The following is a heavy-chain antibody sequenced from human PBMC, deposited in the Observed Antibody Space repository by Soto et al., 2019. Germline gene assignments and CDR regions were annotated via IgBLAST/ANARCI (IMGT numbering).Heavy chain of an antibody. Sequence: GGSLRLSCATSGFTFSDHAMHWVRQAPGEGLEWVSGIRGDFVTTPYADSVKGRSTISRDNSQNTLYLQMNSLRAEDTAIYYCVKEGKMGVEGFDFWGQGTLVTVSS. CDR3: VKEGKMGVEGFDF. CDR2: IRGDFVTT. J-gene: IGHJ4*02. V-gene: IGHV3-23*01. CDR1: GFTFSDHA. D-gene: IGHD1-26*01.